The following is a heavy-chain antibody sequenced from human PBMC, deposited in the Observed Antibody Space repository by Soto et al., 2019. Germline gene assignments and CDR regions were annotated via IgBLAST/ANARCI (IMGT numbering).Heavy chain of an antibody. J-gene: IGHJ6*02. CDR1: GYSFTIYC. Sequence: GASLKISCDGSGYSFTIYCNSWVLQIPGKGLEWMGRIDPSDSYTNYSPSFQGHVTISAYKSISTAYLQLSSLKASDTAMYYCARPGEAGTAYYHYGMDVWGQGTTVTVSS. D-gene: IGHD1-7*01. CDR3: ARPGEAGTAYYHYGMDV. V-gene: IGHV5-10-1*01. CDR2: IDPSDSYT.